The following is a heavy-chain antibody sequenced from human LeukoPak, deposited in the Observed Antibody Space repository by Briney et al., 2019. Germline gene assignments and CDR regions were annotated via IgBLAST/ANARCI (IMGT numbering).Heavy chain of an antibody. V-gene: IGHV3-66*01. CDR3: ARDSSSGYGY. CDR1: GSTXXSNY. Sequence: LXLXXXXSGSTXXSNYMSWVRQAPGKGLEWVSVIYSGGSTYYADSVKGRFAISRDNSKNTLYLQMNSLRAEDTAVYYCARDSSSGYGYWGQGTLVTVSS. CDR2: IYSGGST. D-gene: IGHD3-22*01. J-gene: IGHJ4*02.